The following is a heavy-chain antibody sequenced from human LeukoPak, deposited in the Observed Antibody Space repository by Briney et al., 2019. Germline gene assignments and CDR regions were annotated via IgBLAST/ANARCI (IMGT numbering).Heavy chain of an antibody. CDR1: GGTFSSYA. CDR3: ARQIAVAPRLRRGWFDP. CDR2: IIPIFGTA. D-gene: IGHD6-19*01. Sequence: ASVKVSCKASGGTFSSYAISWVRQAPGQGLEWMGGIIPIFGTANYAQKFQGRVTITTDESTSTAYMELSSLRSEETAVYYCARQIAVAPRLRRGWFDPWGQGTLVTVSS. V-gene: IGHV1-69*05. J-gene: IGHJ5*02.